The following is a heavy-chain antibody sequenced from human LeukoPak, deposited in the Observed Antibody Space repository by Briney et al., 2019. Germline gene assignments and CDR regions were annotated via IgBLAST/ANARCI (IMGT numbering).Heavy chain of an antibody. J-gene: IGHJ5*02. D-gene: IGHD4-17*01. V-gene: IGHV4-61*01. Sequence: SETLSLTCTVSGGSVSSGSYYWSWIWQPPGKGLEWIGYIYYSGSTNYNPSLKSRVTISVDTSKNQFSLKLSSVTAADTAVYYCARYGDYEGWFDPWGQGTLVTVSS. CDR2: IYYSGST. CDR3: ARYGDYEGWFDP. CDR1: GGSVSSGSYY.